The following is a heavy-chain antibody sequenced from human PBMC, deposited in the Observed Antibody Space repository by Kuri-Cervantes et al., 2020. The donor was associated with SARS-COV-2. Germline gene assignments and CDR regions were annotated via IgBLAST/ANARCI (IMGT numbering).Heavy chain of an antibody. J-gene: IGHJ4*02. D-gene: IGHD3-3*01. Sequence: GESLKISCAASRFTFTDAWMYWVRQAPGMGLEWVARIKSNRDGGTEDYAIPVEGRFTVSRDDSRNTLYLQMNSLRTEDTSVYYCAMTIFGPGYWGQGTLVTVSS. CDR3: AMTIFGPGY. V-gene: IGHV3-15*01. CDR2: IKSNRDGGTE. CDR1: RFTFTDAW.